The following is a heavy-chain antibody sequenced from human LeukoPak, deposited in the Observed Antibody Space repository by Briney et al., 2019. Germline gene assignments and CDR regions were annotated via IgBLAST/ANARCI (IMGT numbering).Heavy chain of an antibody. CDR2: IIPIFGTA. Sequence: SVRVSCKASGGTFSSYAISRVRQAPGQGLEWMGGIIPIFGTANYAQKFQGRVTITTDESTSTAYMELSSLRSEDTAVYYCARVPMDYCSSTSCYWGFDYWGQGTLVTVSS. J-gene: IGHJ4*02. CDR3: ARVPMDYCSSTSCYWGFDY. V-gene: IGHV1-69*05. D-gene: IGHD2-2*01. CDR1: GGTFSSYA.